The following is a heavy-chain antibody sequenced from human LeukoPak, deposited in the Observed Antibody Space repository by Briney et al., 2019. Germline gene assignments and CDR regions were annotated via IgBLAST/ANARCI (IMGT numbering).Heavy chain of an antibody. CDR1: GYSFTSYW. J-gene: IGHJ4*02. V-gene: IGHV5-51*01. Sequence: GESLKISCKGSGYSFTSYWIGWVRQMPGKGLEWMGIIYPGDSDTRYSPSFQGQVTISADKSISTAYLQWSSLKASDTAMYYCASIIGVAIAAADYYFDYWGQGTLVTVSS. CDR2: IYPGDSDT. CDR3: ASIIGVAIAAADYYFDY. D-gene: IGHD6-13*01.